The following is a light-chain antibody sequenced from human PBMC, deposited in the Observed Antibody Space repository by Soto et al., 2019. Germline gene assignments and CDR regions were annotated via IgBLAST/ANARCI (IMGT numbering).Light chain of an antibody. CDR3: ASWDDSLSGGV. Sequence: QLVLTQPPSASGTPGQRVTISCSGSSSNIGSNFVYWYRQLPGTAPKLLIYRNDRRPSGVPDRFSGSKSGTSASLAISGLRSEDEADYYCASWDDSLSGGVFGGGTKLTVL. J-gene: IGLJ2*01. CDR1: SSNIGSNF. CDR2: RND. V-gene: IGLV1-47*01.